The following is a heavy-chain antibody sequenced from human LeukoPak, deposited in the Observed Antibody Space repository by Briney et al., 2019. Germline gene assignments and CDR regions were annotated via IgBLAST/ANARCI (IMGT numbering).Heavy chain of an antibody. Sequence: GGSLRLSCVASGFTFSSYWMHWVRQAPGKGLVWVSRINTDGSSTSYADSVKGRFTISRDNAKNTLYLQMNSLRAEDTAVYYCARAKYDFWSGYPNWFDPWGQGTLVTVSS. CDR1: GFTFSSYW. CDR2: INTDGSST. J-gene: IGHJ5*02. CDR3: ARAKYDFWSGYPNWFDP. V-gene: IGHV3-74*01. D-gene: IGHD3-3*01.